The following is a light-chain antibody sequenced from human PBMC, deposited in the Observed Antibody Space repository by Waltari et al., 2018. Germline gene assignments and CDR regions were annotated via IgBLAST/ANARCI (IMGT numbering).Light chain of an antibody. Sequence: DIVMTQSPDFLPVSLGERATINCKSSQTLFYSSNNKNYLAWYQLKPGQPPKLLIFGASTRESGVPDRFSGSGSATDFTLTIDTLQAEDVAVYYCQQYYTTPTFGQGTKVEIK. J-gene: IGKJ1*01. V-gene: IGKV4-1*01. CDR3: QQYYTTPT. CDR2: GAS. CDR1: QTLFYSSNNKNY.